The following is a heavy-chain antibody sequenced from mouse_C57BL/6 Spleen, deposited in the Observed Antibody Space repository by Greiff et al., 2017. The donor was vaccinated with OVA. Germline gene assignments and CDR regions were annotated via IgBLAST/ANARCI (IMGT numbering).Heavy chain of an antibody. D-gene: IGHD1-1*01. CDR2: IDPENGDT. CDR1: GFNIKDDY. Sequence: EVQLQQSGAELVRPGASVKLSCTASGFNIKDDYMHWVKQRPEQGLEWIGWIDPENGDTEYASKFQGKATITADTSSNTAYLQLSSLTSEDTAVYYCYYYYGSSGFAYWGQGTLVTVSA. CDR3: YYYYGSSGFAY. V-gene: IGHV14-4*01. J-gene: IGHJ3*01.